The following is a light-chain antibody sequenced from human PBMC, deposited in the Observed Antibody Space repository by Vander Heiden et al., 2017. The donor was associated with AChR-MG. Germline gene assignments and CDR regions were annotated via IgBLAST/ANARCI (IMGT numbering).Light chain of an antibody. CDR2: DAS. CDR1: QSVSGD. J-gene: IGKJ4*01. CDR3: QQYNNWPLS. Sequence: ETVMTQSPATLSVSPGERATLSCRASQSVSGDLAWYQQKPVQAPRLLIYDASTRATDIPARFSGSGSGTEFTLTISSLQSEDFAVYFCQQYNNWPLSFGGGTRVEIK. V-gene: IGKV3-15*01.